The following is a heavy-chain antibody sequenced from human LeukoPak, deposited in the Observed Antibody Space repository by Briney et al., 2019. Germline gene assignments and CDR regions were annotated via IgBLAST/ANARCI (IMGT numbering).Heavy chain of an antibody. J-gene: IGHJ5*02. D-gene: IGHD1-1*01. Sequence: ASVKVSCKASGYTFTSNDINWVRQATEQGLEWMGWMNPHSGSVGYAQKFQGRVIMTWDTSISTAYMELSSLTSDDTAVYYCVRVPQRVPHNWFDPWGQGTLVTVSS. CDR2: MNPHSGSV. V-gene: IGHV1-8*01. CDR1: GYTFTSND. CDR3: VRVPQRVPHNWFDP.